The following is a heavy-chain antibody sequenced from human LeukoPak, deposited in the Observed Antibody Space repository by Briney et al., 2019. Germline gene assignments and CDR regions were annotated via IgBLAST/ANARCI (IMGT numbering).Heavy chain of an antibody. V-gene: IGHV1-2*02. Sequence: ASVKVSCKASGYTFTGYYMHWVRQAPGQGLEWMGWINPNSGGTNYAQKFQGRVTMTRDTSISTAYMELSRLRSDDTAVYYCAKDDYGDYSWFDPWGRGTLVTVSS. CDR1: GYTFTGYY. J-gene: IGHJ5*02. D-gene: IGHD4-17*01. CDR3: AKDDYGDYSWFDP. CDR2: INPNSGGT.